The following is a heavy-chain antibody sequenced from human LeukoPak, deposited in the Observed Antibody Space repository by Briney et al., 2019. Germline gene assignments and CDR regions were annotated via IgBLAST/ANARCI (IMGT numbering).Heavy chain of an antibody. CDR3: ARVFSGNYYSGFDY. J-gene: IGHJ4*02. Sequence: GGSLRLSRAASGFIFTTYSVNWVRRAPGKGLEWVSSISSSSTYISYADSVEGRFTISRDNAKNSLYLQMNSLRAEDTALYYCARVFSGNYYSGFDYWGQGTLVTVSS. CDR1: GFIFTTYS. CDR2: ISSSSTYI. V-gene: IGHV3-21*01. D-gene: IGHD3-10*01.